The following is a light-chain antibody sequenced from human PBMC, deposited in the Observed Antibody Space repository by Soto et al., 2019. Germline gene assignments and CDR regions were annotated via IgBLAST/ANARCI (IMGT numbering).Light chain of an antibody. CDR3: QHSSSSPT. J-gene: IGKJ1*01. V-gene: IGKV1-39*01. CDR1: QSSSSY. CDR2: AAS. Sequence: DIQMTQSPSSLAAAGGDRVTITCRASQSSSSYLDWYQQKPGKAPKLLIYAASSLQSGVPSRFSGSGSGTDFTLTISSRRPEDFATYYLQHSSSSPTFGQVTKMDI.